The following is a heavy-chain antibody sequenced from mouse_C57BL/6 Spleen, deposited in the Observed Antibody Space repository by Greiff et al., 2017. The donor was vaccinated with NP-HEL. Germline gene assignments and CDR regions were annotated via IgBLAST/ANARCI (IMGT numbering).Heavy chain of an antibody. CDR3: ARDPGLLTTVWNYAMDY. CDR1: GFTFSSYA. V-gene: IGHV5-4*01. J-gene: IGHJ4*01. D-gene: IGHD1-1*01. CDR2: ISDGGSYT. Sequence: EVQRVESGGGLVKPGGSLKLSCAASGFTFSSYAMSWVRQTPEKRLEWVATISDGGSYTYSPDNVKGRFPISSANAKNHLYLQMSQLKSEDTAMYYCARDPGLLTTVWNYAMDYWGQGTSVTVSS.